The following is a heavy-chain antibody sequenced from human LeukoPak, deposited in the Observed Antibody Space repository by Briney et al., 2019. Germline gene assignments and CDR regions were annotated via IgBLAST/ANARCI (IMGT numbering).Heavy chain of an antibody. CDR3: ARGGGWLQLPFDY. CDR2: IYSGGST. Sequence: GGSLRLSCAASGFTVSSNYMSWVRQAQGQGLEWVSVIYSGGSTFYADSVKGRFTISRDNSKNTLYLQMNSLRAEDTAVYYCARGGGWLQLPFDYWGQGTLVSVSS. J-gene: IGHJ4*02. D-gene: IGHD5-24*01. CDR1: GFTVSSNY. V-gene: IGHV3-53*01.